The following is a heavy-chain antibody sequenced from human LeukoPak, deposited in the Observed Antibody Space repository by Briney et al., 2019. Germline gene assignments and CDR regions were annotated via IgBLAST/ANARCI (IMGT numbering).Heavy chain of an antibody. V-gene: IGHV3-23*01. J-gene: IGHJ4*02. CDR1: GFTFSSYA. D-gene: IGHD5-12*01. CDR3: ARGRRGYSGYGHFDY. CDR2: FSFNGEST. Sequence: GGSLRLSCAASGFTFSSYAMTWVRQAPGKGLEWVSSFSFNGESTYYADSAKGRFTISRDNAKNSLYLQMNSLRAEDTAVYYCARGRRGYSGYGHFDYWGQGTLVTVSS.